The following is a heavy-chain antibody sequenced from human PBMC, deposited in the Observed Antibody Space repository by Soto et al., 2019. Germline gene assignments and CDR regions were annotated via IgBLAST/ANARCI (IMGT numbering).Heavy chain of an antibody. Sequence: QVQLVQSGAEEKKPGASVKVSCKASGYTFTSYAMHWVRQAPGQRLEWMGWINAGNGNTKYSQKFQGRVTITRDTSASTAYMELSSLRSEDTAVYYCARPVTTVDWYFDLWGRGTLVTVSS. CDR3: ARPVTTVDWYFDL. J-gene: IGHJ2*01. CDR2: INAGNGNT. D-gene: IGHD4-17*01. V-gene: IGHV1-3*05. CDR1: GYTFTSYA.